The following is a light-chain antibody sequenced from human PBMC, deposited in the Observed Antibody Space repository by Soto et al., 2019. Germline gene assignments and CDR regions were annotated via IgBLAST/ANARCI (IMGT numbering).Light chain of an antibody. J-gene: IGKJ1*01. Sequence: DIQMTQSPSTLSASVGDRVTITCRASQSISTWLAWYQQKPGKAPKLLIYKASSLESGVPSRFSGSGSGTEFTLTISSLQPDHSATYYCQQYDDYWTFGQGTNVEFK. CDR3: QQYDDYWT. CDR2: KAS. CDR1: QSISTW. V-gene: IGKV1-5*03.